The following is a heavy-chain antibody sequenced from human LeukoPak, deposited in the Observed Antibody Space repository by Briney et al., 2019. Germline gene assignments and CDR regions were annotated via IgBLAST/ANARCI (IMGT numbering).Heavy chain of an antibody. CDR3: ARGRYGDPVDY. Sequence: EASVKVSCKASGYTFNTYAMNWVRQAPGQGLEWMGWININTGNPTYAQAFTGRFVFSLDTSVSTAYLQISSLEAEDTAVYYCARGRYGDPVDYWGQGTLVTVSS. CDR1: GYTFNTYA. V-gene: IGHV7-4-1*02. CDR2: ININTGNP. J-gene: IGHJ4*02. D-gene: IGHD4-17*01.